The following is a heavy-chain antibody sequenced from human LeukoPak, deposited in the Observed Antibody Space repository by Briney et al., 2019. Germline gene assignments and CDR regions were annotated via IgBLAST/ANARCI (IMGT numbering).Heavy chain of an antibody. J-gene: IGHJ3*02. CDR1: GGSISSSSYY. CDR3: ARADRIAAAGAFYDAFDI. Sequence: SETLSLTCTVSGGSISSSSYYWGWIRQPPGKGLEWIGSIYYSGSTYYNPSLKSRVTISVDTSKNQFSLKLSSVTAADTAVYYCARADRIAAAGAFYDAFDIWGQGTMVTVSS. CDR2: IYYSGST. D-gene: IGHD6-13*01. V-gene: IGHV4-39*07.